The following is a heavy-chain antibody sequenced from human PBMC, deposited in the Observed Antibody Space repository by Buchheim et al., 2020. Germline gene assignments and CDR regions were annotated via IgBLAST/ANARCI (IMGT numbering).Heavy chain of an antibody. D-gene: IGHD6-19*01. Sequence: QVQLVQSGAEVKKPGASVKVSCKASGYTFTSYDINWVRQATGQGLEWMGWMNPSSGNTGYAQKFQGRVTMTRNTSISTAYMELSSLRSEDTAVYYCAGGGFGSSGWRYYYYYYGMDVWGQGTT. CDR3: AGGGFGSSGWRYYYYYYGMDV. J-gene: IGHJ6*02. CDR2: MNPSSGNT. CDR1: GYTFTSYD. V-gene: IGHV1-8*01.